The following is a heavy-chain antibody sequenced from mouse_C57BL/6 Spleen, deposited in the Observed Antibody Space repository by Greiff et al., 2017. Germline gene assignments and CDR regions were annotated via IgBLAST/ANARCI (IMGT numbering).Heavy chain of an antibody. Sequence: EVQLQQSGAELVRPGASVKLSCTASGFNIKDDYMHWVKQRPELGLEWIGWIDPENGDTEYASKFQGKATITADTSSNTAYLQLSSLTSEDTAVYYCTTDYGSSYSWYFDVWGTGTTVTVSS. J-gene: IGHJ1*03. CDR3: TTDYGSSYSWYFDV. CDR2: IDPENGDT. CDR1: GFNIKDDY. D-gene: IGHD1-1*01. V-gene: IGHV14-4*01.